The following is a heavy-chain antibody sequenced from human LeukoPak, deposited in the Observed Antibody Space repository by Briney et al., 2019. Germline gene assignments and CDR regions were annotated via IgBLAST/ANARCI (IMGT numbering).Heavy chain of an antibody. V-gene: IGHV3-33*01. J-gene: IGHJ6*02. CDR1: GFTFSSYG. D-gene: IGHD6-19*01. CDR3: AASGSGWFYGMDV. CDR2: IWYDGSNK. Sequence: GGSLRLSCAASGFTFSSYGMHWVRQAPGKGLEWVAVIWYDGSNKYYADSVKGRFTISRDNSKTTLYLQMNSLRAEDTAVYYCAASGSGWFYGMDVWGQGTTVTVSS.